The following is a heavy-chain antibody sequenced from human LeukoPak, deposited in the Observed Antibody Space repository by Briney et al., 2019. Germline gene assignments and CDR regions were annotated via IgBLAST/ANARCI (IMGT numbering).Heavy chain of an antibody. Sequence: GASVKVSCKASGGTFSSYAISWVRQAPGQGLEWMGRIIPIFGTANYAQKFQGRVTITTDESTSTAYMELSSLRSEDTAVYHCAIHDFGDPLGVRPFDYWGQGTLVTVSS. V-gene: IGHV1-69*05. CDR2: IIPIFGTA. CDR1: GGTFSSYA. D-gene: IGHD4-17*01. CDR3: AIHDFGDPLGVRPFDY. J-gene: IGHJ4*02.